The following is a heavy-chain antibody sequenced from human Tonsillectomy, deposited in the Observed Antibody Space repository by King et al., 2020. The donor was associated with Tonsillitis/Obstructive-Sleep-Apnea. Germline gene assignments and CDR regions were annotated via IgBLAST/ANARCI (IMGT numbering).Heavy chain of an antibody. CDR2: IMNSGGSP. J-gene: IGHJ4*02. Sequence: VQLVDSGGGLVQPGGSLRLSCSASKFTFSSSAISGVRLPPGKGLEWVSAIMNSGGSPYYADSGNGRFTITSGNSKNTRFLQMNSLRAEDTAVYYCAKDLGGHWGSGIDYWGQGTLVTVSS. CDR1: KFTFSSSA. V-gene: IGHV3-23*04. D-gene: IGHD7-27*01. CDR3: AKDLGGHWGSGIDY.